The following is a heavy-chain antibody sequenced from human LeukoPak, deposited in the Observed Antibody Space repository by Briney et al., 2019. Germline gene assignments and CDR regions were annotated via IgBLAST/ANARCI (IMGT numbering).Heavy chain of an antibody. CDR2: IYPGDSDT. V-gene: IGHV5-51*01. J-gene: IGHJ4*02. Sequence: GESLKISCKGSGYSFTSYWIGWVRQMPGKGLEWMGIIYPGDSDTRYSPSFQGQVTISADKSISTAYLQWSSLKASDTAMYYCARAPPINNYYDSSGYFSYIDYWGQGTLVTVSS. CDR1: GYSFTSYW. CDR3: ARAPPINNYYDSSGYFSYIDY. D-gene: IGHD3-22*01.